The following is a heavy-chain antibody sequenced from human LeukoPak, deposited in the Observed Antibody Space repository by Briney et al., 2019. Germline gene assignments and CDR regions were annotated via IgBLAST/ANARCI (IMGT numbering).Heavy chain of an antibody. Sequence: PSETLSLTCTVSGGSISSYYWSWIRQPPGKGLEWIGYIYYSGSTNYNPSLKSRVTISVDTSKNQFSLKLSSVTAADTAVYYCAGLLNDYGDYWGQGTLVTVSS. J-gene: IGHJ4*02. CDR3: AGLLNDYGDY. CDR2: IYYSGST. CDR1: GGSISSYY. V-gene: IGHV4-59*01.